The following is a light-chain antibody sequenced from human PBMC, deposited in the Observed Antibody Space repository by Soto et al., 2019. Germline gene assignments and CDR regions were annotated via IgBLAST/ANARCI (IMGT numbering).Light chain of an antibody. J-gene: IGLJ1*01. CDR3: SSYTNINTRAGV. V-gene: IGLV2-14*01. CDR1: SSGVCGSNH. Sequence: CVLPPPSSFPSSSGQPITISCTGPSSGVCGSNHISWYQHHPGKAPKLIIYEVTDRPSGVSNRFSGSKSGNTASLTISGLQAEDEAEYYCSSYTNINTRAGVLGTGTKFIV. CDR2: EVT.